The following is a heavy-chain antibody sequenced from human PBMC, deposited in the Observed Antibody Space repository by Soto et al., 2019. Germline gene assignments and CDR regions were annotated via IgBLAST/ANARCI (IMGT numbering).Heavy chain of an antibody. V-gene: IGHV3-23*01. D-gene: IGHD3-22*01. CDR3: AKDPLYYYDSSGYSGYFDY. J-gene: IGHJ4*02. Sequence: PGGSLRLSCAASGFTFSSYAMSWVRQAPGKGLEWVSAISGSGGSTYYADSVKGRFTISRDNSKNTLYLQMNSLRAEDTAVYYCAKDPLYYYDSSGYSGYFDYWGQGTLVTVSS. CDR2: ISGSGGST. CDR1: GFTFSSYA.